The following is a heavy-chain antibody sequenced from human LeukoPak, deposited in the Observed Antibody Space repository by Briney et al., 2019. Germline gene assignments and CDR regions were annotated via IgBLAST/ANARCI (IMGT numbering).Heavy chain of an antibody. CDR2: IIPIFGTA. CDR1: GGTFSSYA. Sequence: SVKVSCKASGGTFSSYAISWVRQAPGQGLEWMGGIIPIFGTANYAQKFQGRVTITRDTSASTAYMELSSLRSEDTAVYYCARDMVRGSSGPVYYYYGMDVWGQGTTVTVSS. CDR3: ARDMVRGSSGPVYYYYGMDV. V-gene: IGHV1-69*05. D-gene: IGHD6-19*01. J-gene: IGHJ6*02.